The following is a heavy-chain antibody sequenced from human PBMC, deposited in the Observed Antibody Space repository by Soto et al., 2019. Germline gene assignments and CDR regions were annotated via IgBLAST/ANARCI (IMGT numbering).Heavy chain of an antibody. V-gene: IGHV3-30*18. D-gene: IGHD3-3*01. Sequence: GGSLRLSCAASGFTFSSYGMHWVRQAPGKGLEWVAVISYDGSNKYYADSVKGRFTISRDNSKNTLYLQMNSLRAEDTAVYYCAKENTIFGVVIIPESYYYYGMDVWGQGTTVTVSS. J-gene: IGHJ6*02. CDR1: GFTFSSYG. CDR2: ISYDGSNK. CDR3: AKENTIFGVVIIPESYYYYGMDV.